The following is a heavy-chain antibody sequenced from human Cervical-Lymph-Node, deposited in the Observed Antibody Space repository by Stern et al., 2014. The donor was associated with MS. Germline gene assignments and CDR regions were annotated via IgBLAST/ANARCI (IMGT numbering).Heavy chain of an antibody. V-gene: IGHV1-24*01. CDR1: GDSLTELY. J-gene: IGHJ6*02. CDR2: FDPEYGET. D-gene: IGHD2-2*02. Sequence: VQLLQSGAEVKKPGASVRVSCKVSGDSLTELYMHWVRQAPGKGLEWMGGFDPEYGETIYAPQFQGRVTVTEDTSADTAYMEMSSLRSDDTAVYYCVTREGGSRDYELLYRYGMDVWGQGTTVSVSS. CDR3: VTREGGSRDYELLYRYGMDV.